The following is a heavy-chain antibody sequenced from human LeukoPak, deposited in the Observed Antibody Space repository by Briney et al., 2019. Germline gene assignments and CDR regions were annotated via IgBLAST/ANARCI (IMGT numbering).Heavy chain of an antibody. CDR1: GGSISSYY. Sequence: SETLSLTCTVSGGSISSYYWSWIRQPPGKGLEWIGYIYYSGSTNYNPSLKSRVTISVDTSKNQFSLKLSSVTAADTAVYYCARNPYLAYCGGDCFAFDIWGQGTMVTVSS. CDR3: ARNPYLAYCGGDCFAFDI. V-gene: IGHV4-59*01. J-gene: IGHJ3*02. D-gene: IGHD2-21*02. CDR2: IYYSGST.